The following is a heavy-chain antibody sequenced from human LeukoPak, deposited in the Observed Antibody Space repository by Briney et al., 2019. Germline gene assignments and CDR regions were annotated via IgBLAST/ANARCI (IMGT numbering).Heavy chain of an antibody. J-gene: IGHJ4*02. CDR1: GFTLSSYG. CDR2: IWYDGSNK. D-gene: IGHD4-17*01. CDR3: ASGVADYGDYVWYYFDY. V-gene: IGHV3-33*01. Sequence: GGSLRLSCAASGFTLSSYGMHWVRQAPGKGLEWVAVIWYDGSNKYYADSVKGRFTISRDNSKNTLYLQMNSLRAEDTAVYYCASGVADYGDYVWYYFDYWGRGTLVTVSS.